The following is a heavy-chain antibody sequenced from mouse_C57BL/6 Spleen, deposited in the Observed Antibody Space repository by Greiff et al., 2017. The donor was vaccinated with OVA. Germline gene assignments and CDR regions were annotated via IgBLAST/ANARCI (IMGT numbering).Heavy chain of an antibody. CDR2: ISSGGSYT. Sequence: EVKLQESGGDLVKPGGSLKLSCAASGFTFSSYGMSWVRQTPDKRLEWVATISSGGSYTYYPDSVKGRFTISRDNAKNTLYLQMSSLKSEDTAMYYSTSQLGRYLYFDYWGQGTTLTVSS. CDR3: TSQLGRYLYFDY. V-gene: IGHV5-6*01. CDR1: GFTFSSYG. D-gene: IGHD4-1*01. J-gene: IGHJ2*01.